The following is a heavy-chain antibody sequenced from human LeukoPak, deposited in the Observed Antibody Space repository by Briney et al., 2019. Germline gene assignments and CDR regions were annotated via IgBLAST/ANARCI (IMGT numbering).Heavy chain of an antibody. CDR2: ISSSSSYI. CDR3: ARDSVGTLKLPFDY. V-gene: IGHV3-11*06. CDR1: GFTFSEYY. D-gene: IGHD5/OR15-5a*01. Sequence: GGSLRLSCAVSGFTFSEYYMSWITRARRKGLEEVSYISSSSSYIYYAVSVKGRFTISRDNAKNPLYLQMNSLRAEDTAVYYWARDSVGTLKLPFDYWGQGTLVTVSS. J-gene: IGHJ4*02.